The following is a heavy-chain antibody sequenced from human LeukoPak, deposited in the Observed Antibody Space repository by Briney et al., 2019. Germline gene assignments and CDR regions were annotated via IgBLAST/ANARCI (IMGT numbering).Heavy chain of an antibody. V-gene: IGHV1-8*01. CDR1: GYTFTSYD. CDR2: RNPNSGNT. CDR3: ARGQKSALTYGSGTSAYYFDS. D-gene: IGHD3-10*01. J-gene: IGHJ4*02. Sequence: ASVKVSCKASGYTFTSYDINWVRQATGQGLEGMGWRNPNSGNTGYAQKFQGRVTMTRNTSISTAYMELSSLRSEDTAVYFCARGQKSALTYGSGTSAYYFDSWGQGTVVTVSS.